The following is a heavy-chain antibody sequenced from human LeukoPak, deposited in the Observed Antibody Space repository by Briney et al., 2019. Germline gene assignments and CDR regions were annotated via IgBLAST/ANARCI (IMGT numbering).Heavy chain of an antibody. Sequence: PSETLSLTCSVSGGSVISSSYYWAWIRHPPGRGLECIGTTYYRGSTYYNPSLNSRVTITVHTSKNKVTLKLRSVTTPARAVVFGAKSGPPAGRPDAFDIWGQGTMATVSS. CDR1: GGSVISSSYY. CDR2: TYYRGST. J-gene: IGHJ3*02. D-gene: IGHD2-2*01. V-gene: IGHV4-39*06. CDR3: AKSGPPAGRPDAFDI.